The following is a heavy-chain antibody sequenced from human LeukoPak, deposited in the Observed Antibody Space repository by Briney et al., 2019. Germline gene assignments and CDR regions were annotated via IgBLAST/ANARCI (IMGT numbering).Heavy chain of an antibody. CDR3: ARDCSAYNWNDGFDY. V-gene: IGHV3-33*01. CDR1: GFTFSSYG. J-gene: IGHJ4*02. CDR2: IWYDGSNK. D-gene: IGHD1-1*01. Sequence: PGGSLRLSCAASGFTFSSYGMHWVRQAPGKGLEWVAVIWYDGSNKYYADSVKGRFTISRDNSKNSLYLQMNSLRAEDTAVYYCARDCSAYNWNDGFDYWGQGTLVTVSS.